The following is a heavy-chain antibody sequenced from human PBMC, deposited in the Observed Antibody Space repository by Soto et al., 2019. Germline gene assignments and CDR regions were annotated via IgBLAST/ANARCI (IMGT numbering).Heavy chain of an antibody. V-gene: IGHV3-30*18. CDR3: AKALRSTVTADY. CDR2: ISYDGSNK. D-gene: IGHD4-17*01. CDR1: GFTFSSYF. Sequence: PGGYLTLSCAAAGFTFSSYFMHWVRQAPGKGLEWVAVISYDGSNKYYADSVKGRFTISRDNSKNTLYLQMNSLRAEDTAVYYCAKALRSTVTADYWGQGT. J-gene: IGHJ4*02.